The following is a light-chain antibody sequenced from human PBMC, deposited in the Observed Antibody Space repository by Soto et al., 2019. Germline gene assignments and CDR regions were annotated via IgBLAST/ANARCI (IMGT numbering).Light chain of an antibody. CDR1: NIGSKS. V-gene: IGLV3-21*04. CDR2: YDS. CDR3: QVWDSSSDPYVV. J-gene: IGLJ2*01. Sequence: SYELTQPPSVSVAPGKTARITCGGNNIGSKSVHWYQQKPGQAPVLGIYYDSDRPSGIPERFSGSNSGNTATLTISRVEAGDEADYYCQVWDSSSDPYVVFGGGTKVTVL.